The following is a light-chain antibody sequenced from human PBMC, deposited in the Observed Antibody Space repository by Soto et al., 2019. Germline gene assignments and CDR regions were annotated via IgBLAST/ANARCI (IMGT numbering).Light chain of an antibody. CDR1: SSDIGAYNY. J-gene: IGLJ2*01. V-gene: IGLV2-14*01. CDR2: DVT. CDR3: ASYTDGGPLVI. Sequence: QSALTQPASVSGSPGQSIAISCTGSSSDIGAYNYVSWYQHHPGKAPKLIIYDVTSRPSGVSSRFSGAKSGNAASLIISGVQPEEEADYFCASYTDGGPLVIFGGGTKLTVL.